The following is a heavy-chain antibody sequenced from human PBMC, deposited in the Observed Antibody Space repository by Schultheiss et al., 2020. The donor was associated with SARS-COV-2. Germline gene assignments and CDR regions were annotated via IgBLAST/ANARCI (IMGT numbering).Heavy chain of an antibody. CDR3: AREGLRYFGIRFGSRGYFDY. CDR2: ISSSGSTI. Sequence: GESLKISCAASGFTFSSYEMNWVRQAPGKGLEWVSYISSSGSTIYYADSVKGRFTISRDNAKNSLYLQMNSLRAEDTAVYYCAREGLRYFGIRFGSRGYFDYWGQGTLVTVSS. J-gene: IGHJ4*02. V-gene: IGHV3-48*03. CDR1: GFTFSSYE. D-gene: IGHD3-9*01.